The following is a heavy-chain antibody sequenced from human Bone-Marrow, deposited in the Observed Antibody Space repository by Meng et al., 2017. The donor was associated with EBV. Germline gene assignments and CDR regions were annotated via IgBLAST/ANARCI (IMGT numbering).Heavy chain of an antibody. CDR1: GGNFSSYA. V-gene: IGHV1-69*06. CDR2: IIPIFGTA. CDR3: ARDTHDYGDLTFFDY. Sequence: QVKLVQTGAEVKKPGSSVKVSCKASGGNFSSYAISWVRQAPGQGLEWMGGIIPIFGTANYAQKFQGRVTITADKSTSTAYMELSSLRSEDTAVYYCARDTHDYGDLTFFDYWGQGTLVTVSS. J-gene: IGHJ4*02. D-gene: IGHD4-17*01.